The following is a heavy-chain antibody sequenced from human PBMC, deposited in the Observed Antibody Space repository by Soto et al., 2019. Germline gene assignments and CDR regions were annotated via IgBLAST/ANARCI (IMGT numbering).Heavy chain of an antibody. CDR2: VYHSGDT. CDR1: GGSISTSNW. V-gene: IGHV4-4*02. J-gene: IGHJ5*02. Sequence: QVQLQESGPGLVNPSGTLSLTCAVSGGSISTSNWWAWVRQSPGKGLEWLGEVYHSGDTNYNPSLKSRGIVAVDYTMHQFSLKLTSVTAADTAVYFCARSRYFDWLPLDAWGQGTLVTVSS. CDR3: ARSRYFDWLPLDA. D-gene: IGHD3-9*01.